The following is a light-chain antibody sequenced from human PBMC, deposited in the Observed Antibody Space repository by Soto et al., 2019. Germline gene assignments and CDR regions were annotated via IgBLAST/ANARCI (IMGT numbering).Light chain of an antibody. CDR2: DAS. J-gene: IGKJ5*01. CDR3: MQARQTPNT. CDR1: QDISNC. V-gene: IGKV1-33*01. Sequence: DIQMTQSPSSLSASVGDRVTITCQASQDISNCLNWYQQKPGKAPKLLIYDASKLETGVPSRFSGSGSGTDFTLNISRVEAEDVGVYFCMQARQTPNTFGQGTRLEIK.